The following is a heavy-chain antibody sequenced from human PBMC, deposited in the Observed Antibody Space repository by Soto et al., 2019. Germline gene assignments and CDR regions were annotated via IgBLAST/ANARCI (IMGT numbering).Heavy chain of an antibody. Sequence: SETLSLTCTVSGASITNTYFWGWILQPAGKGLERIGTIYYAGNTYYNPSLRSRVTISVDTSSNQCSLNLNSVTAADTAVYFCARHEGYDWNEFDYSGPGTLVPVS. CDR3: ARHEGYDWNEFDY. CDR2: IYYAGNT. CDR1: GASITNTYF. V-gene: IGHV4-39*01. D-gene: IGHD1-20*01. J-gene: IGHJ4*02.